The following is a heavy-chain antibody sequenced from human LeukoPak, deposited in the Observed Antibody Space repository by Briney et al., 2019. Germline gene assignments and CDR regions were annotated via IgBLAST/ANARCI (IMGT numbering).Heavy chain of an antibody. CDR2: LSARGGTT. V-gene: IGHV3-23*01. D-gene: IGHD3-16*02. CDR1: GFTFSSYA. Sequence: GESLTLSCLPSGFTFSSYAMSWVRPAPGKGLECVSTLSARGGTTNYADSVKGRFTISRDKSKNTLYLQTTSLRAEDTAVYYCAKDRGLWGSYRYPTFFDYWGQGALVTVSS. J-gene: IGHJ4*02. CDR3: AKDRGLWGSYRYPTFFDY.